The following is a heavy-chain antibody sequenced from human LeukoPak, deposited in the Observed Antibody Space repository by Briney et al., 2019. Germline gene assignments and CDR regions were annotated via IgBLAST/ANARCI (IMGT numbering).Heavy chain of an antibody. D-gene: IGHD1-7*01. V-gene: IGHV3-21*01. Sequence: AGGSLRLSCAASGFTFSRHSINWARQAPGKGLEWVSSISSSSSYIYYADSVKGRFTISRDNAKNSLYLQMNSLRAEDTAVYYCARDSGNYLDAFDIWAKGQWSPSLQ. J-gene: IGHJ3*02. CDR1: GFTFSRHS. CDR2: ISSSSSYI. CDR3: ARDSGNYLDAFDI.